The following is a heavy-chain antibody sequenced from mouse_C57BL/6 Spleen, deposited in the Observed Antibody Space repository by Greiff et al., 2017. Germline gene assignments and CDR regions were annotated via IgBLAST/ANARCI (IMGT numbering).Heavy chain of an antibody. V-gene: IGHV2-4*01. CDR3: AKGRDYAMDY. CDR1: GFSLTSYG. CDR2: IWSGGST. J-gene: IGHJ4*01. Sequence: VMLVESGPGLVQPSQSLSITCTVSGFSLTSYGVHWVRQPPGKGLEWLGVIWSGGSTDYNAAFISRLSISKDNSKSQVFFKMNSLQADDTAIYYCAKGRDYAMDYWGQGTSVTVSS.